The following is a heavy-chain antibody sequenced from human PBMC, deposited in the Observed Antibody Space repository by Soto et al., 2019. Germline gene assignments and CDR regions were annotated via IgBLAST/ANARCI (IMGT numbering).Heavy chain of an antibody. V-gene: IGHV3-23*01. D-gene: IGHD6-19*01. CDR3: AKDRSPGAVAGTSDFDS. J-gene: IGHJ4*02. CDR2: VSGRGGRA. CDR1: GFTFSSYA. Sequence: SGGSLRLSCAASGFTFSSYAMSWVRQAPGKGLDWVSTVSGRGGRAYYADSVKGRFTISRDNSKNALYLQVNSPRAEDTAIYYCAKDRSPGAVAGTSDFDSWGQGMLVTVSS.